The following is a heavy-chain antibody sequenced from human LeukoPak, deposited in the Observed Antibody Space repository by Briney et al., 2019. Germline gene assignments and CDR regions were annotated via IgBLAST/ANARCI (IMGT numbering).Heavy chain of an antibody. CDR1: GGSLSGYY. CDR3: ARGRKIVVVPAAMRWFDP. CDR2: INHSGST. D-gene: IGHD2-2*01. Sequence: PSETLSLTCAVYGGSLSGYYWSWIRQPPGKGLEWIGEINHSGSTNYNPSLKSRVTISVDTSKNQFSLKLSSVTAADTAVYYCARGRKIVVVPAAMRWFDPWGQGTLVTVSS. V-gene: IGHV4-34*01. J-gene: IGHJ5*02.